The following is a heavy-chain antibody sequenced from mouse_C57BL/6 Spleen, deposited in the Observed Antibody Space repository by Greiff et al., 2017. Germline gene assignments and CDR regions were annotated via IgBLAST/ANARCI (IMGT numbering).Heavy chain of an antibody. V-gene: IGHV1-53*01. Sequence: QVQLQQSGTELVKPGASVKLSCKASGYTFTSYWMHWVKQRPGQGLEWIGNINPSNGGTNYNEKFKSKATLTVDKSSSTAYMQLSSLTSEDSAVYYCARSTTVLDYAMDYWGQGTSVTVSS. J-gene: IGHJ4*01. CDR3: ARSTTVLDYAMDY. CDR1: GYTFTSYW. D-gene: IGHD1-1*01. CDR2: INPSNGGT.